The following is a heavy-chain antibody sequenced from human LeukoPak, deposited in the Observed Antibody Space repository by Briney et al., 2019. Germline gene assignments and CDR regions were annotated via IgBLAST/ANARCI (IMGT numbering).Heavy chain of an antibody. Sequence: GGSLRLSCAASGFTFSSYAMSWVRQAPGKGLEWVSAISGSGGSTYYADSVKGRFIISRDNSKNTLYLQMNSLRAEDTAVYYCAKGRYFWSGYGSDYWGQGTLVTVSS. CDR1: GFTFSSYA. D-gene: IGHD3-3*01. J-gene: IGHJ4*02. V-gene: IGHV3-23*01. CDR2: ISGSGGST. CDR3: AKGRYFWSGYGSDY.